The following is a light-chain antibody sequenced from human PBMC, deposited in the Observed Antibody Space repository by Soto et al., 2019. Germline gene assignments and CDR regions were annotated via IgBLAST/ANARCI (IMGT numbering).Light chain of an antibody. V-gene: IGLV2-14*03. Sequence: QSALTQPASVSGSPGQSITISCTGTSSDVGGYNYVSWYQQHPGKAPQLIIYDVSYRPSGVSDRFSGSKSGNTASLTISGIQAEDEADYYFSSYTSSNTLFGGGTKLTVL. J-gene: IGLJ2*01. CDR1: SSDVGGYNY. CDR2: DVS. CDR3: SSYTSSNTL.